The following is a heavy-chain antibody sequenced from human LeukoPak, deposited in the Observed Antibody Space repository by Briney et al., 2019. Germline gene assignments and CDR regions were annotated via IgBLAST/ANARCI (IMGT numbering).Heavy chain of an antibody. CDR2: IYYSGST. J-gene: IGHJ5*02. CDR3: ARHSSSWYNWFDP. CDR1: GGSISSGDYY. V-gene: IGHV4-30-4*01. D-gene: IGHD6-13*01. Sequence: SETLSLTCTVSGGSISSGDYYWSWIRQPPGKGLEWIGYIYYSGSTYYNPSLKSRVTISVDTSKNQFSLKLSSVTAADTAVYYCARHSSSWYNWFDPWGQGTLVTVSS.